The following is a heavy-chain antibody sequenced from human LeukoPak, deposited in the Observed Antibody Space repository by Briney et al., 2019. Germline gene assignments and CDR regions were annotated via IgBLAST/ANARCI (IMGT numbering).Heavy chain of an antibody. CDR1: GGSISSSSYY. V-gene: IGHV4-39*01. D-gene: IGHD5-18*01. Sequence: SETLSLTCTVSGGSISSSSYYWGWIRQPPGKGLEWIGSIYYSGSTYYNPSLKSRVTISSDTSRNQFSLKLSSVTAADTAVYYCASGGRYGYFDYWGQGTLVTVSS. CDR3: ASGGRYGYFDY. J-gene: IGHJ4*02. CDR2: IYYSGST.